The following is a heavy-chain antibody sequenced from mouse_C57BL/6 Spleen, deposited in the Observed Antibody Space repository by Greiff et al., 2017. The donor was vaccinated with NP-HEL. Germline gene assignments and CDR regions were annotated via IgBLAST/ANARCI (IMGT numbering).Heavy chain of an antibody. CDR2: IDPANGNT. CDR3: ASSPYYDGSSFAY. CDR1: GFNIKNTY. D-gene: IGHD1-1*01. V-gene: IGHV14-3*01. J-gene: IGHJ3*01. Sequence: VQLQQSVAELVRPGASVKLSCTASGFNIKNTYMHWVKQRPEQGLEWIGRIDPANGNTKYAPKFKGKATITADTSSNTAYLQLSSLTSEDSAIYYFASSPYYDGSSFAYWGQGTLVTVSA.